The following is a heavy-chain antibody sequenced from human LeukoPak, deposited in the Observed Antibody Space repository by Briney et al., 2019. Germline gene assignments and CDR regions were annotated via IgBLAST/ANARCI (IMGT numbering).Heavy chain of an antibody. V-gene: IGHV4-61*01. J-gene: IGHJ4*02. Sequence: PSETLSLTCTVSGGSVSSGSYYWSWIRQPPGKRLEWIGYISYTGTTNYNPSLRSRVTISVDTSKSQFSLKLTSVTAADTAVYFCARDRALGGWLLTFDYWGRGTLVTVSS. CDR2: ISYTGTT. CDR3: ARDRALGGWLLTFDY. D-gene: IGHD5-24*01. CDR1: GGSVSSGSYY.